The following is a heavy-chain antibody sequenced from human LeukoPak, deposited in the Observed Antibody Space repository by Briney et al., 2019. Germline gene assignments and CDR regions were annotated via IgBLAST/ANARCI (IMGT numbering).Heavy chain of an antibody. Sequence: PGGSLRLSCAVSGFTFSKAWMSWVRQAQGKGLEWVGRTKSKTDGGTTDYAAPVKGRFTISRDDSKTTLYLQMDSLKPEDTAVYYYTRQDRFLYSVYPHAFDFWGQGTMVTVSS. CDR1: GFTFSKAW. V-gene: IGHV3-15*01. CDR2: TKSKTDGGTT. J-gene: IGHJ3*01. D-gene: IGHD5/OR15-5a*01. CDR3: TRQDRFLYSVYPHAFDF.